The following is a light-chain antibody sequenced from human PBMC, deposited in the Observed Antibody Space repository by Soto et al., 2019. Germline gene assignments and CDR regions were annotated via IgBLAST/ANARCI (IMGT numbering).Light chain of an antibody. CDR2: KAS. V-gene: IGKV1-5*03. Sequence: DIQMTQSPSTLSASVGDRVTITCRASQSISSWLAWYQQKPGKAPKALIYKASSLESGVPTRFSGSGSGTEFTLTISSLQPDDSATYYCQQYNSYSLTFGGGTKVEIK. J-gene: IGKJ4*01. CDR3: QQYNSYSLT. CDR1: QSISSW.